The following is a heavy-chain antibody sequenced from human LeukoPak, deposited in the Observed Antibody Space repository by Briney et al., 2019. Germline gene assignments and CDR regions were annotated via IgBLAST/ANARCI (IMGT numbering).Heavy chain of an antibody. CDR2: IRTSDGNI. J-gene: IGHJ4*02. V-gene: IGHV3-23*01. CDR1: GLSFSSYG. D-gene: IGHD3-10*01. CDR3: AKYYYGSGTYPLNFDY. Sequence: GGSLRLSCAASGLSFSSYGMSWVRQAPGKGLEWVSRIRTSDGNIYYADSVKGRFTISRDNSKNTLYMQMNSLRAEDTALYYCAKYYYGSGTYPLNFDYWGQGTLVTVSS.